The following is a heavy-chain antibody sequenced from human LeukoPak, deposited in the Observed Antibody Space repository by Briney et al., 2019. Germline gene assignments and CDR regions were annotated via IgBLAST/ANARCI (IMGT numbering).Heavy chain of an antibody. V-gene: IGHV3-30*18. J-gene: IGHJ4*02. CDR2: LVYDGFYK. CDR1: GFTFSNYG. Sequence: PGRSLRLSCAASGFTFSNYGMHWVRQAPGKGLEWVALLVYDGFYKYYADSVKGRFTISRDDSRYTLYLQMNSLRAEDTAVYYCAKSGGYASFEAPKYDYWGQGTLVTVSS. D-gene: IGHD5-12*01. CDR3: AKSGGYASFEAPKYDY.